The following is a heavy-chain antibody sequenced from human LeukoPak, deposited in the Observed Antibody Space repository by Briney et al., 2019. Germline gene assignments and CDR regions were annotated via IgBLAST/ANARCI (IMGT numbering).Heavy chain of an antibody. CDR2: ISAYNGNT. CDR3: ARDSSIDYGSGFVYDY. D-gene: IGHD3-10*01. CDR1: GYTFTSYG. V-gene: IGHV1-18*01. Sequence: ASVKVSCKASGYTFTSYGISCERQAPGQGLEWMGWISAYNGNTNYAQKLQGRVTITTDTSTSTAYMELRSLRSDDTAVYYCARDSSIDYGSGFVYDYWGQGTLVTVSS. J-gene: IGHJ4*02.